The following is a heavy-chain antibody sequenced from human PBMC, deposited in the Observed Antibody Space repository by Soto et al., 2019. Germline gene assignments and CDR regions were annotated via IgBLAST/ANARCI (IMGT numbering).Heavy chain of an antibody. J-gene: IGHJ5*02. D-gene: IGHD6-19*01. CDR3: AKMRYSSGFSWFDP. Sequence: GGSLRLSCAASGFTFSSYAMSWVRQAPGKGLEWVSAISGSGGSTYYADSVKGRFTISRDNSKNTLYLQMNSLRAEDTAVYYFAKMRYSSGFSWFDPWGQGTLVTVSS. CDR1: GFTFSSYA. CDR2: ISGSGGST. V-gene: IGHV3-23*01.